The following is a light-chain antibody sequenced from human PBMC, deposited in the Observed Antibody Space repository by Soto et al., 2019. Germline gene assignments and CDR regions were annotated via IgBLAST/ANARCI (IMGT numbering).Light chain of an antibody. Sequence: AIQMTQSPSSLSASVGDRVTITCRASQAIRNDLNWYQQKPGKAPKVLIYAASSLHSGVPSRFSGSGSGTDFTLTISSLQPEDFATYYCLQNYNFPWTFGQGTKVDIK. CDR3: LQNYNFPWT. J-gene: IGKJ1*01. CDR2: AAS. V-gene: IGKV1-6*01. CDR1: QAIRND.